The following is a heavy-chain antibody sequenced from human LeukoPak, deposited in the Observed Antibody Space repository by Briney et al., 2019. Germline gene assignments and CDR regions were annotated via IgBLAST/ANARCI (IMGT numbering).Heavy chain of an antibody. D-gene: IGHD3-10*01. CDR3: ARFGMVRGVIRFDP. Sequence: ASVKVSCKASGSTFTGYYMHWVRQAPGQGLEWMGRINPNSGGTNYAQKFQGRVTMTRDTSISTAYMELSRLRSDDTAVYYCARFGMVRGVIRFDPWGQGTLVTVSS. V-gene: IGHV1-2*06. CDR2: INPNSGGT. CDR1: GSTFTGYY. J-gene: IGHJ5*02.